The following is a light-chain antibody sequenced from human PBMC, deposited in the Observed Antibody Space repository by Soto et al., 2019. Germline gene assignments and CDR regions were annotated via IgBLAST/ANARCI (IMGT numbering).Light chain of an antibody. CDR2: DVS. V-gene: IGLV2-23*02. CDR1: SSNVGSYNL. Sequence: QSVLTQPASVSGSPGQSITISCTGTSSNVGSYNLVSWFQQHPGKAPKLVIYDVSKRPSGSSNRFPGSKSGDSASLTISGLQAEDQADYYCCSYAGGPCEFGTGTAVTVL. J-gene: IGLJ1*01. CDR3: CSYAGGPCE.